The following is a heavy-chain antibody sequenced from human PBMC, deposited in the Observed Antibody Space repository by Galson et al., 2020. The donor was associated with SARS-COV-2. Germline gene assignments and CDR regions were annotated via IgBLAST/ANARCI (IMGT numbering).Heavy chain of an antibody. Sequence: GGSLRLSCAASGFTFSNAWMSWVRQAPGKGLEWVGRIKSKTDGGTTDYAAPVKGRFTISRDDSKNTLYLQMNSLKTEDTAVYYCTTYCGGDCYSSVLEGNYYYYYGMDVWGQGTTVNVSS. J-gene: IGHJ6*02. CDR1: GFTFSNAW. CDR3: TTYCGGDCYSSVLEGNYYYYYGMDV. V-gene: IGHV3-15*01. D-gene: IGHD2-21*02. CDR2: IKSKTDGGTT.